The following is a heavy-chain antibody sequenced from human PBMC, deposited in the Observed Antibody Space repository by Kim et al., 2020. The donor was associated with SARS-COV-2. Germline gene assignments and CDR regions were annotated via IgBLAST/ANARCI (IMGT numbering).Heavy chain of an antibody. D-gene: IGHD3-10*01. CDR1: GGSFSGYY. CDR2: INHSGST. Sequence: SETLSLTCAVYGGSFSGYYWSWIRQPPGKGLEWIGEINHSGSTNYNPSLKSRVTISVDTSKNQFSLKLSSVTAADTAVYYCARGLWFGELFTISEKNYY. J-gene: IGHJ6*01. V-gene: IGHV4-34*01. CDR3: ARGLWFGELFTISEKNYY.